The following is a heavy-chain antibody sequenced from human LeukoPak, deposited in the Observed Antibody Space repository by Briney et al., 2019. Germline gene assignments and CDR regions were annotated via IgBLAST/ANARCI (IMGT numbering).Heavy chain of an antibody. CDR2: ISYDGSNK. Sequence: PGGSLRLSCAASGFIFNNYGMHWVRQAPGKGLEWVAVISYDGSNKNYADSVKGRFTISRDSSKNTVYLQMNSLRAEDTAVYYCAKDWAPYCGGDCYFNYWGQGTLVTVSS. CDR3: AKDWAPYCGGDCYFNY. CDR1: GFIFNNYG. J-gene: IGHJ4*02. V-gene: IGHV3-30*18. D-gene: IGHD2-21*02.